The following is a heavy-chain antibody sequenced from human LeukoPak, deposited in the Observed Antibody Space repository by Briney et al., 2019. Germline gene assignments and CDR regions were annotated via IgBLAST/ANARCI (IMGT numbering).Heavy chain of an antibody. CDR1: GESFSGYY. CDR2: INHSGST. D-gene: IGHD3-16*01. CDR3: ARGLSNSRRTLLGLDY. V-gene: IGHV4-34*01. Sequence: SETPSLTCAVYGESFSGYYWSWIRQPPGKGLEWIGKINHSGSTSYNPSLESRATISVDTSKNQFSLRRSSVTAADTAVYFCARGLSNSRRTLLGLDYWGQGTLVTVSS. J-gene: IGHJ4*02.